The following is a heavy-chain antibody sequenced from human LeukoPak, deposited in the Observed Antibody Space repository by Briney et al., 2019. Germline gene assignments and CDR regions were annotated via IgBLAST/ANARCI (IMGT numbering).Heavy chain of an antibody. CDR1: GFMFSDYA. J-gene: IGHJ4*02. V-gene: IGHV3-23*01. D-gene: IGHD3-3*01. CDR3: AKDPQPYYDVPVGY. Sequence: GGSLRLSCIASGFMFSDYAMSWVRQAPGKGLEWVSSISSSGGTTFYASSVKGRFTISRDLFKKTVYLEMKALRAYATAVYYCAKDPQPYYDVPVGYRGQGTLVTVSP. CDR2: ISSSGGTT.